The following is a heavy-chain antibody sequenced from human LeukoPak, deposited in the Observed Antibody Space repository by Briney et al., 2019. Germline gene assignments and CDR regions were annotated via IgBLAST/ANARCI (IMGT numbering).Heavy chain of an antibody. Sequence: ASVKVSCKASGYTFTSYDITWVRQATGQGLEWMGWINTNTGNPTYAQGFTGRFVFSLDTSVSTAYLQINRLKSDDTAVYYCARKPDIAWYGWVDYWGQGTVVTVSS. CDR3: ARKPDIAWYGWVDY. CDR2: INTNTGNP. CDR1: GYTFTSYD. D-gene: IGHD6-13*01. V-gene: IGHV7-4-1*02. J-gene: IGHJ4*02.